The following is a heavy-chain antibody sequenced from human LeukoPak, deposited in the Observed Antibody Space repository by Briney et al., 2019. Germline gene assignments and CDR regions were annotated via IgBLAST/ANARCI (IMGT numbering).Heavy chain of an antibody. CDR1: GFTFSTYA. V-gene: IGHV3-23*01. J-gene: IGHJ5*02. CDR2: ISGSGVRT. D-gene: IGHD6-19*01. Sequence: PGGSLRLSCAASGFTFSTYAMSWVRQAPGKGLEWVSSISGSGVRTYYADSVKGRFTISRDNSKNTLYLQMNSRRAEDTAVYYCARGSSGWFDDNWFDPWGQGTLVTVSS. CDR3: ARGSSGWFDDNWFDP.